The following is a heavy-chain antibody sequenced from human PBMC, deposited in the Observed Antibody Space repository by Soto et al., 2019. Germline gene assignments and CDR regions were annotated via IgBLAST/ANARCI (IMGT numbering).Heavy chain of an antibody. CDR3: ATGVDTAKDGY. J-gene: IGHJ4*02. Sequence: VQLVESGGGSFQPGGSLRLSCVASGFTVSDNHMTWVRQAPGRGPEWVSTIYPGGNTFYAQSVMGRFTNSRDISKNMLYLQMNSLRAEDTAIYYCATGVDTAKDGYWGQGTLVTVSS. V-gene: IGHV3-53*01. D-gene: IGHD5-18*01. CDR1: GFTVSDNH. CDR2: IYPGGNT.